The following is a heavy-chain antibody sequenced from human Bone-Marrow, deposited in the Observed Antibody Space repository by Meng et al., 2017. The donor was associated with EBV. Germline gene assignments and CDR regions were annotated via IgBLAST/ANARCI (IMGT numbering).Heavy chain of an antibody. J-gene: IGHJ4*02. V-gene: IGHV1-2*06. CDR3: ARVFLDYGSGSIDY. Sequence: QVQLAESGGEVKKPGASVMVSGKASGYTFTGYYRHWVRQAPGQGLEWMGRINPNSGGTNYAQKFQGRVTMTRDTSISTAYMELSRLRSDDTAVYYCARVFLDYGSGSIDYWGQGTLVTVSS. D-gene: IGHD3-10*01. CDR2: INPNSGGT. CDR1: GYTFTGYY.